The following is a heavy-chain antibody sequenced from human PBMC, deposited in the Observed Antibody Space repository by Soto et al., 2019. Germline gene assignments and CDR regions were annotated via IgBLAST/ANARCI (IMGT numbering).Heavy chain of an antibody. D-gene: IGHD3-16*01. CDR3: AKALEVGVLYYGMHV. V-gene: IGHV3-30*18. Sequence: QVQVVESGGGVVQPGRSLRLSCAASGFTFSSYGMHWARQAPGRGLEWVAVISYDGRNEYYADSVKGRFTISRDNSKNTVFLQMSSLRAEDTAVYHCAKALEVGVLYYGMHVGGLGTAVTV. CDR1: GFTFSSYG. J-gene: IGHJ6*02. CDR2: ISYDGRNE.